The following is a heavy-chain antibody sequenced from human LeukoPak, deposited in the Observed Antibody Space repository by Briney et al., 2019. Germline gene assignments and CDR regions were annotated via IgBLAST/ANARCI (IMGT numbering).Heavy chain of an antibody. CDR1: GFTFTSHA. CDR3: AKARDCGGDCYKYFQH. J-gene: IGHJ1*01. CDR2: ISGSGGST. D-gene: IGHD2-21*01. V-gene: IGHV3-23*01. Sequence: GGSLRLSCAASGFTFTSHAMSWVRQAPGNGLEWVSAISGSGGSTYYADSVKGRFTIPRDNSKNTPYLQMNSLRAEDTAVYYCAKARDCGGDCYKYFQHWGQGTLVTVSS.